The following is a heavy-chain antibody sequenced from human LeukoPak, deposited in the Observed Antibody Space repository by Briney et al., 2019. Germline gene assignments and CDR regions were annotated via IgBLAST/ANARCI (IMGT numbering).Heavy chain of an antibody. Sequence: GSLRLSCAASGFTFSSYWMHWVRQAPGKGLVWVSRINSDGSSTSYADSVKGRFTISRDNSKNVLRLQMNSLRAEDTALYYCAKDQNTVATAPFDYWGLGTLVTVSS. J-gene: IGHJ4*02. CDR2: INSDGSST. D-gene: IGHD4-17*01. CDR3: AKDQNTVATAPFDY. V-gene: IGHV3-74*01. CDR1: GFTFSSYW.